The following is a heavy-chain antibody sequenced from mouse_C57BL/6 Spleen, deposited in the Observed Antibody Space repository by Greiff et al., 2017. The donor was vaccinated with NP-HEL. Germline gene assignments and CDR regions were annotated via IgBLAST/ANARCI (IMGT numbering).Heavy chain of an antibody. CDR2: IDPETGGT. Sequence: QVQLKESGAELVRPGASVTLSCKASGYTFTDYEMHWVKQTPVHGLEWIGAIDPETGGTAYNQKFKGKAILTADKSSSTAYMELRSLTSEDSAVYYCTRKLGYAIDYWGQGTSVTVSS. J-gene: IGHJ4*01. CDR3: TRKLGYAIDY. V-gene: IGHV1-15*01. D-gene: IGHD4-1*01. CDR1: GYTFTDYE.